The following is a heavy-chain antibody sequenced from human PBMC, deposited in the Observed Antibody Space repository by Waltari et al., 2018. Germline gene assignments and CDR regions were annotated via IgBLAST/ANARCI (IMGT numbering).Heavy chain of an antibody. J-gene: IGHJ4*02. Sequence: QVQLVDSGGGLVKPGGSLRLSCAAAGCTFRDYYMNWIRQAPGKGLEWVSYISSSASIIKYADSVKGRFTISRDNAKNSLYLQMNSLRAEDTAVYYCRRGYSYNNRDYWGQGTLVTVSS. V-gene: IGHV3-11*01. CDR1: GCTFRDYY. D-gene: IGHD5-18*01. CDR2: ISSSASII. CDR3: RRGYSYNNRDY.